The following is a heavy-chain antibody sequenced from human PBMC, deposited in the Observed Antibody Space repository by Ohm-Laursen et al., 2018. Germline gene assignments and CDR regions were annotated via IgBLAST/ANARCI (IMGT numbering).Heavy chain of an antibody. CDR3: ARERLRLDY. D-gene: IGHD4-17*01. CDR1: GGSFSGYY. Sequence: SDTLSLTCAVYGGSFSGYYWSWIRQPPGKGLEWIGEINHSGSTNYNPSLKSRVTISVDTSKNQFSLKLSSVTAADTAVYYCARERLRLDYWGQGTLVTVSS. V-gene: IGHV4-34*01. CDR2: INHSGST. J-gene: IGHJ4*02.